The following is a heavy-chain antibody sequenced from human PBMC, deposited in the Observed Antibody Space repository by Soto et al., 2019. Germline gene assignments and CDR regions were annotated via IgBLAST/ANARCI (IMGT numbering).Heavy chain of an antibody. CDR2: LYYTGST. CDR1: GASINSGDYY. V-gene: IGHV4-30-4*01. Sequence: SETLSLTCTVSGASINSGDYYWSWIRQPPGKGLEWIGNLYYTGSTYYNPSLKSRVTISVDTSKKQFSLMVTSVTAADTAVYYCARYRYSDSLKEYYFDYWGQGTLVTVSS. J-gene: IGHJ4*02. CDR3: ARYRYSDSLKEYYFDY. D-gene: IGHD3-22*01.